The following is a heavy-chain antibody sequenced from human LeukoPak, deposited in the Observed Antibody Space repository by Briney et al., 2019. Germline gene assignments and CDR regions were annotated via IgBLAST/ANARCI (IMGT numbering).Heavy chain of an antibody. V-gene: IGHV3-21*01. J-gene: IGHJ4*02. CDR2: ISSSGSYI. CDR3: AKGRRSSSSGFCY. CDR1: GFIFSSYS. D-gene: IGHD6-6*01. Sequence: GGSLRLSCAASGFIFSSYSMNWVRQAPGKGLEWVSSISSSGSYIYYADSVKGRFTISRDNAKNSLYLQMNSLRAEDTAVYYCAKGRRSSSSGFCYWGQGTLVTVSS.